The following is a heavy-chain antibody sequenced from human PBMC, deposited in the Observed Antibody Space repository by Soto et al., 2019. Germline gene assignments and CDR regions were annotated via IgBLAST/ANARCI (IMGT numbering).Heavy chain of an antibody. CDR3: ARNVGFGESIAYYYYGMDV. Sequence: QVQLVQSGAEVKKPGSSVKVSCKASGGTFSSYAISWVRQAPGQGLEWMGGIIPIFGTANYAQKFQGRVTITAEESTSTDYMELSSLRSEDTALYYCARNVGFGESIAYYYYGMDVWGQGTTVTVSS. D-gene: IGHD3-10*01. J-gene: IGHJ6*02. CDR2: IIPIFGTA. CDR1: GGTFSSYA. V-gene: IGHV1-69*01.